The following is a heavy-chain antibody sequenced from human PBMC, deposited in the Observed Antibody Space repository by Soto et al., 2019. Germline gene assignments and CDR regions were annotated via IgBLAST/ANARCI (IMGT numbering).Heavy chain of an antibody. D-gene: IGHD2-15*01. CDR2: ISAYNGNT. J-gene: IGHJ4*02. V-gene: IGHV1-18*01. CDR3: EWRVVAATHFYDY. Sequence: ASVKVSCKASGYTFTSYGISWVRQALGQGLEWMGWISAYNGNTNYAQKLQGRVTMTTDKSTSTAYMELRSLRSDETAVYYCEWRVVAATHFYDYRGQRNLVLVSA. CDR1: GYTFTSYG.